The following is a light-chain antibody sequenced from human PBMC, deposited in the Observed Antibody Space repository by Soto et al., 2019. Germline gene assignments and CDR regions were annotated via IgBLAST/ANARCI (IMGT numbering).Light chain of an antibody. CDR2: AAS. Sequence: DIQLTQSPSFLSASVGDRVTIPCRASQGISSSLAWYQQKPGKAPKLLIYAASTLQSGVPSRFSGSGSGTEFTLTISSLQPEDYATYYYQQVNSYPITFGQGTRLEIK. J-gene: IGKJ5*01. CDR1: QGISSS. V-gene: IGKV1-9*01. CDR3: QQVNSYPIT.